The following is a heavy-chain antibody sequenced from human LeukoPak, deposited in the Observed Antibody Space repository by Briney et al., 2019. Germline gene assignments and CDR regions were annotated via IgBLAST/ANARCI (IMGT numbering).Heavy chain of an antibody. CDR2: ISSSSSFL. CDR1: GFTFSSYS. Sequence: GGSLRLSCAASGFTFSSYSMNWVRQAPGKGLEWVSSISSSSSFLYYAYSVKGRFTISRDNAKNSLYLQMNSLRAEDTDVYDCARDTNSDWYAQYYFDYWGQGTLVTVSS. V-gene: IGHV3-21*01. CDR3: ARDTNSDWYAQYYFDY. J-gene: IGHJ4*02. D-gene: IGHD6-19*01.